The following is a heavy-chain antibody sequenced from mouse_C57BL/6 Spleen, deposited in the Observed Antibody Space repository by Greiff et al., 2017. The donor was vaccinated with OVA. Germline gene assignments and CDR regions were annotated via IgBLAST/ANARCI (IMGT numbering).Heavy chain of an antibody. CDR2: INPGSGGT. CDR1: GYAFTNYL. CDR3: ARHYDYDGYYAMDY. D-gene: IGHD2-4*01. V-gene: IGHV1-54*01. J-gene: IGHJ4*01. Sequence: VQLQQSGAELVRPGTSVKVSCKASGYAFTNYLIEWVKQRPGQGLEWIGVINPGSGGTNYNEKFKGKATLTADKSSSTAYMQLSRLTSEDSAVYFCARHYDYDGYYAMDYWGQGTSVTVSS.